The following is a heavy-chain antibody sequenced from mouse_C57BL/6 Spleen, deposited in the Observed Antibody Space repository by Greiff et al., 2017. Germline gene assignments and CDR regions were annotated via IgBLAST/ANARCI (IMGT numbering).Heavy chain of an antibody. CDR2: IDPSDSYT. CDR3: ARGDIRLRVGYFDV. Sequence: QVQLKQPGAELVKPGASVKLSCKASGYTFTSYWMQWVKQRPGQGLEWIGEIDPSDSYTNYNQKFKGKATLTVDTSSSTAYMQLSSLTSEDSAVYYCARGDIRLRVGYFDVWGTGTTVTVSS. J-gene: IGHJ1*03. CDR1: GYTFTSYW. V-gene: IGHV1-50*01. D-gene: IGHD1-1*01.